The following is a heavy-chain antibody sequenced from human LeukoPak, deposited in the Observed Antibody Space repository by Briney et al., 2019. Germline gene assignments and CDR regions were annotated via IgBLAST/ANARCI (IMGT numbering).Heavy chain of an antibody. CDR3: ARQGYTASYYFLDF. D-gene: IGHD1-26*01. Sequence: KASETLSLTCDVSGDFIMSYWWGWVRQPAGKGLEWIGRIYATGSTKFNPSLKSRLTMSMDTSTNQLSLKLPLKLTSVTAADTAVCFCARQGYTASYYFLDFWSQGTLVTVSP. J-gene: IGHJ4*02. V-gene: IGHV4-4*07. CDR2: IYATGST. CDR1: GDFIMSYW.